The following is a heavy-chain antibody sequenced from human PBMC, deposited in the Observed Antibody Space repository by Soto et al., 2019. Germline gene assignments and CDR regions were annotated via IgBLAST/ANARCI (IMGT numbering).Heavy chain of an antibody. CDR1: GFTFSSYD. D-gene: IGHD3-3*01. CDR3: ARVFVNPRGVYYYYGMDV. V-gene: IGHV3-13*01. Sequence: GGSLRLSCAASGFTFSSYDMHWVRQAPGKGLEWVSAIGTAGDTYYPGSVKGRFTISRENAKNSLYLQMNSLRAEDTAVYYCARVFVNPRGVYYYYGMDVWGQGTTVTVSS. CDR2: IGTAGDT. J-gene: IGHJ6*02.